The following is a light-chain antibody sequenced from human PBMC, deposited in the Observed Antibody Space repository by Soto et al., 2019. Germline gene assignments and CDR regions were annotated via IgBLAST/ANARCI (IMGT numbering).Light chain of an antibody. Sequence: DIQMTQSPSSLSASVGDRVTITSRASQSIRSYLNWYQQPRGKAPKLXIYAASSLHSGVPSRFRGSGSGPDCTRTISSLQPEDVATYACQQSYSTPRTFGQGTKVDIK. V-gene: IGKV1-39*01. CDR1: QSIRSY. J-gene: IGKJ1*01. CDR2: AAS. CDR3: QQSYSTPRT.